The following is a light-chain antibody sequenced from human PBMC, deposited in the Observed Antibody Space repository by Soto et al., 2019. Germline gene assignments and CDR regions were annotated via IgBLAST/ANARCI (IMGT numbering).Light chain of an antibody. J-gene: IGLJ1*01. CDR1: SSDVGTSNY. V-gene: IGLV2-8*01. CDR3: SSGSCTDTLYV. Sequence: QSVLTQPPSASGPPGQSVTISCTGTSSDVGTSNYVSWYQQHPGKAPKLMIYEVTKRPSGVPDRFSGSKSGNTASLTVSGLRADDEADYSCSSGSCTDTLYVFVTRTKLPVL. CDR2: EVT.